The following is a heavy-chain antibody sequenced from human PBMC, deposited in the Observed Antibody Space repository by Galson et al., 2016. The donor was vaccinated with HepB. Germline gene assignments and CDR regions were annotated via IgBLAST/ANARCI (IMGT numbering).Heavy chain of an antibody. J-gene: IGHJ5*02. CDR1: GGSINSGLYS. V-gene: IGHV4-30-2*01. CDR3: AREGDCSGQDLCWPAPSDQRPKATPNPQLSRTLTSPTTAATTLHYCAREGDGSGADRCWLDP. CDR2: IYDSGST. Sequence: TLSLTCAVSGGSINSGLYSWNWIRQPPGKGLEWIGYIYDSGSTFYNPSLRSRVTISIDTSKNQFSLTLTSLTAADTAIYYCAREGDCSGQDLCWPAPSDQRPKATPNPQLSRTLTSPTTAATTLHYCAREGDGSGADRCWLDPWGQGTLVTVSS. D-gene: IGHD2-21*02.